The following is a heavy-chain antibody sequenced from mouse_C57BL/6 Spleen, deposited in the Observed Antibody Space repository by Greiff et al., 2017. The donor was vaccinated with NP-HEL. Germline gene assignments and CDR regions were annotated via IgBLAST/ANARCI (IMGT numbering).Heavy chain of an antibody. CDR1: GFTFSSYA. CDR3: ASRNYGFAY. Sequence: EVQGVESGGGLVKPGGSLKLSCAASGFTFSSYAMSWVRQTPEKRLEWVATISDGGSYTYYPDNVKGRFTISRDNAKNNLYLQMSQLKSEDTAMYYCASRNYGFAYWGQGTLVTVSA. CDR2: ISDGGSYT. J-gene: IGHJ3*01. D-gene: IGHD2-1*01. V-gene: IGHV5-4*01.